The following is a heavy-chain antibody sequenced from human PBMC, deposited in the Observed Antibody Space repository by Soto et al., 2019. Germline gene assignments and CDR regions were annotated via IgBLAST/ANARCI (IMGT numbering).Heavy chain of an antibody. CDR2: ISYDGSNK. J-gene: IGHJ6*02. V-gene: IGHV3-30-3*01. CDR1: GFTFSSYA. Sequence: GGSLRLSCAASGFTFSSYAMHWVRQAPGKGLEWVAVISYDGSNKYYADSVKGRFTISRDNSKNTLYLQMNSLRAEDTAVYYCARGYDFWSGYSRRMDVWGQGTTV. CDR3: ARGYDFWSGYSRRMDV. D-gene: IGHD3-3*01.